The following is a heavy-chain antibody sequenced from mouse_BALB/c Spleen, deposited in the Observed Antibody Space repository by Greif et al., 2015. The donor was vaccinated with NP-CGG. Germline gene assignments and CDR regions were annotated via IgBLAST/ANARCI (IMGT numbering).Heavy chain of an antibody. CDR2: ISSGGST. CDR1: GFTFSSYA. V-gene: IGHV5-6-5*01. CDR3: ARGPSMFDY. D-gene: IGHD2-10*02. J-gene: IGHJ2*01. Sequence: EVQVVESGGGLVKPGGSLKLSCAASGFTFSSYAMSWVRQTPEKRLEWVASISSGGSTYYPDSVKGRFTISRDNARNILYLQMSSLRSEDTAMYYCARGPSMFDYWGQGTTLTVSS.